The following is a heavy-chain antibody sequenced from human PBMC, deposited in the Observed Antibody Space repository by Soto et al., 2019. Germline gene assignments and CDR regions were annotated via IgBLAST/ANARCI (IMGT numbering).Heavy chain of an antibody. D-gene: IGHD3-22*01. Sequence: GSLRLSCAVSGFTLSSYAMNWVLQAPLKVLHWVSYISSSGSTIYYADYLKVRFTIYRDNAKNSLYLQMKSLRAEDTAVYYCARGYYYDSSGYYSWFDPWGQGTLVTVSS. J-gene: IGHJ5*02. CDR2: ISSSGSTI. V-gene: IGHV3-48*03. CDR1: GFTLSSYA. CDR3: ARGYYYDSSGYYSWFDP.